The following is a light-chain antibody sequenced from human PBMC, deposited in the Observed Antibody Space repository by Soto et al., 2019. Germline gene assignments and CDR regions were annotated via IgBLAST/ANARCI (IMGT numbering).Light chain of an antibody. CDR3: AVWDDSLNGHV. CDR2: TNE. Sequence: QSVLTQPPSASWTPGQTVTISCSGSSSNIGTSSVHWYKHLPGTAPKPLIYTNEQRPSGVPNRFTSSKSATSASIAISGLQSEDEADYYCAVWDDSLNGHVFGAGT. J-gene: IGLJ1*01. V-gene: IGLV1-44*01. CDR1: SSNIGTSS.